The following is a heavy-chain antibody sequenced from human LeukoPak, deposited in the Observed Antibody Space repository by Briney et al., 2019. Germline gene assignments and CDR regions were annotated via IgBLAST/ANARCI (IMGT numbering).Heavy chain of an antibody. J-gene: IGHJ4*02. D-gene: IGHD6-19*01. V-gene: IGHV3-23*01. CDR3: AKVLGIAVAGKVDY. Sequence: GGSLSPSCAASGFTFSSYAMSWVRQAPGKGLEWVSSLSGSGGSTYYADSVKGRFTISRDNSKNTLYLQMNSLRHEDTAVYYCAKVLGIAVAGKVDYWVQGTLVTVSS. CDR1: GFTFSSYA. CDR2: LSGSGGST.